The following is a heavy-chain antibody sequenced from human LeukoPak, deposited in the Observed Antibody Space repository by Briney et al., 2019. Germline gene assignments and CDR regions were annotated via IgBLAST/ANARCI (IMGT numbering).Heavy chain of an antibody. CDR1: GFTFSSYS. CDR2: ISSGSTYI. V-gene: IGHV3-21*01. Sequence: GGSLRLSCAASGFTFSSYSMNWVRQAPGKGLEWVSSISSGSTYIFYADSMKGRFTISRDNAKSSLSLQMTSLRVEDTAVYCCARGPTTIYDSLTGPQGGGDYWGQGTLVTASS. J-gene: IGHJ4*02. CDR3: ARGPTTIYDSLTGPQGGGDY. D-gene: IGHD3-9*01.